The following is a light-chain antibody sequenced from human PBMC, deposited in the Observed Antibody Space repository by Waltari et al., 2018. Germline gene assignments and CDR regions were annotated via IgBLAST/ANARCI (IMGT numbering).Light chain of an antibody. CDR3: QQYNSDSQN. Sequence: DIQMTQSPSSLPASVGDRVTITCRASQSISSYLSWYQQKSGKAPKLLIYAASSLQSGVPSRFSGSGSGTDFTLTISSLQPEDFATYYCQQYNSDSQNFGQGTKVEIK. CDR1: QSISSY. CDR2: AAS. V-gene: IGKV1-39*01. J-gene: IGKJ1*01.